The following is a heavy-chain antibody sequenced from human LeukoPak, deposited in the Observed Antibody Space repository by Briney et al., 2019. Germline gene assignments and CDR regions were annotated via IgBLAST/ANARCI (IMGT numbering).Heavy chain of an antibody. CDR2: INPSGGST. CDR3: ARDGSRYEAEPLYYFDY. V-gene: IGHV1-46*01. D-gene: IGHD3-9*01. Sequence: GASVKVSCKASGYTFTSYYMHWVRQAPGQGLEWMGIINPSGGSTSYAQKFQGRVTMTRDTSTSTVYMELSSLRSEDTAVYYRARDGSRYEAEPLYYFDYWGQGTLVTVSS. J-gene: IGHJ4*02. CDR1: GYTFTSYY.